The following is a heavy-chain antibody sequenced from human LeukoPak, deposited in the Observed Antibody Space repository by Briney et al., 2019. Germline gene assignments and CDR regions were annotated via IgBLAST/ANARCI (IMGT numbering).Heavy chain of an antibody. V-gene: IGHV4-59*01. J-gene: IGHJ3*02. CDR1: GGSISSYY. CDR2: IYYSGST. CDR3: ARAPYDILTRLGAFDI. Sequence: SETLSLTCTVSGGSISSYYWSWIRQPPRKGLEWIGYIYYSGSTNYNPSLKSRVTISVDTSKNQFSLKLSSVTAADTAVYYCARAPYDILTRLGAFDIWGQGTMVTVSS. D-gene: IGHD3-9*01.